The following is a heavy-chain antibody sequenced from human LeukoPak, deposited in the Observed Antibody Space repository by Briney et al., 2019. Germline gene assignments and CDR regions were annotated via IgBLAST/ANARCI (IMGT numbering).Heavy chain of an antibody. D-gene: IGHD6-13*01. CDR2: FYYSENT. V-gene: IGHV4-59*01. CDR1: GGSISGYY. Sequence: SETLSLTCTVSGGSISGYYWSWIRQPPGKGLEWIGYFYYSENTNYNPSLKSRVTMSVDTSKNQLSPKLNSVPAVDTAVYYCARGGLVAAGIFDYWAQGTLVTVSS. J-gene: IGHJ4*02. CDR3: ARGGLVAAGIFDY.